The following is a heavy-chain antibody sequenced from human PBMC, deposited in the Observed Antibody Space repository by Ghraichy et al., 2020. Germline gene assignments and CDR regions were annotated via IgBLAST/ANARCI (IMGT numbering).Heavy chain of an antibody. CDR1: GFTFSSYA. D-gene: IGHD6-19*01. V-gene: IGHV3-64D*06. CDR2: ISSNGGST. J-gene: IGHJ4*02. Sequence: SCSASGFTFSSYAMHWVRQAPGKGLEYVSAISSNGGSTYYADSVKGRFTISRDNSKNTLYLQMSSLRAEDTAVYYCVKDLGIAVAPTDYFDYWGQGTLVTVSS. CDR3: VKDLGIAVAPTDYFDY.